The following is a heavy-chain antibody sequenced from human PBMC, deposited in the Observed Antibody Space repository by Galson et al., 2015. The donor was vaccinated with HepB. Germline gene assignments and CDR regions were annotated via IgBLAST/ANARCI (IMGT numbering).Heavy chain of an antibody. CDR2: VSHSGGT. D-gene: IGHD1-14*01. V-gene: IGHV4-39*07. J-gene: IGHJ6*03. Sequence: ETLSLTCTVSGASISSSNYYWGWIRQSPGTGLEWIGSVSHSGGTYYNPSLKRRVSISIDTSKNQLSLRLRSVTAADAAIYYCARGPEGRTSYYYYYYMDVWGEGTTVTVSS. CDR3: ARGPEGRTSYYYYYYMDV. CDR1: GASISSSNYY.